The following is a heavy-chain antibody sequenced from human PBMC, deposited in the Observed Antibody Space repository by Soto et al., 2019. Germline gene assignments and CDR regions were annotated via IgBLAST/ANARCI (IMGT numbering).Heavy chain of an antibody. CDR3: ARVGYCTNGVCSP. CDR1: GGSFSGYY. V-gene: IGHV4-34*01. CDR2: INHSGST. Sequence: PSETLSLTCAVYGGSFSGYYWSWIRQPPGKGLEWIGEINHSGSTNYNPSLKSRVTISVDTSKNQFSLKLSSVTAADTAVYYCARVGYCTNGVCSPWGQGTLVTVSS. J-gene: IGHJ5*02. D-gene: IGHD2-8*01.